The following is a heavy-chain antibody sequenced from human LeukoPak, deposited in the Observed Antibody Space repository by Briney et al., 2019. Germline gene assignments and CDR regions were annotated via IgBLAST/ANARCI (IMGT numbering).Heavy chain of an antibody. J-gene: IGHJ6*02. CDR2: IIPILGIA. Sequence: ASVKVSCKASGGTFSSYAISWVRQAPGQGLEWMGRIIPILGIANYAQKFQGRVTITADKSTSTAYMELSSLRSEDTAVYYCARGLKDKNGYSGYGPGWDYYYGMDVWGQGTTVTVSS. CDR1: GGTFSSYA. D-gene: IGHD5-12*01. V-gene: IGHV1-69*04. CDR3: ARGLKDKNGYSGYGPGWDYYYGMDV.